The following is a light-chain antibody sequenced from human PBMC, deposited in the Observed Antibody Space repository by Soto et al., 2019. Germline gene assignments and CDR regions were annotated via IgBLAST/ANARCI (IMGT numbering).Light chain of an antibody. V-gene: IGLV2-8*01. CDR3: SSYAGSTNLGV. CDR1: SSDVGGSNY. Sequence: QSALTQPPSASGSPVQSVTISCTGTSSDVGGSNYVSWYQQHPGKAPKLMIYEVSKRPSGVPDRFSGSKSGNTASLTVSGPQAEDEADYYCSSYAGSTNLGVFGTGTKLTVL. J-gene: IGLJ1*01. CDR2: EVS.